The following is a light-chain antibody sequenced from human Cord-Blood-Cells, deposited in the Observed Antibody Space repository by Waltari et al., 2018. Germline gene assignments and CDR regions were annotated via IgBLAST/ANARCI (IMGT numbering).Light chain of an antibody. CDR1: QSVSSSY. CDR3: QQYGSSPPYT. Sequence: IVLKQSPGPLSLSPGESATLSCRASQSVSSSYLAWYQQKPGQAPRLLISGASSRATGIPDRFSGSGSGTDFTLTISRLEPEDFAVYYCQQYGSSPPYTFGQGTKLEIK. J-gene: IGKJ2*01. V-gene: IGKV3-20*01. CDR2: GAS.